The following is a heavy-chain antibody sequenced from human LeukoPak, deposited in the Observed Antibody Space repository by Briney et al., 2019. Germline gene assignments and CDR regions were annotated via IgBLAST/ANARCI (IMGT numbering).Heavy chain of an antibody. Sequence: SETLSLTCAVYGGSFSGYYWSWIRQPPGKGLEWIGEINHSGSTNYNPSLKSRVAISVDTSKNQFSLKLSSVTAADTAVYYCARDQGLIVGATYFDYWGQGTLVTVSS. V-gene: IGHV4-34*01. D-gene: IGHD1-26*01. CDR3: ARDQGLIVGATYFDY. CDR1: GGSFSGYY. J-gene: IGHJ4*02. CDR2: INHSGST.